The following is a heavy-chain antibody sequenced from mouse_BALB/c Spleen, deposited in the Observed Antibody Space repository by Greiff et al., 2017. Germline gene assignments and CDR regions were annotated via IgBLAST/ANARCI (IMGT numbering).Heavy chain of an antibody. J-gene: IGHJ4*01. CDR2: ISTYYGNT. D-gene: IGHD1-1*01. CDR1: SYTFTDYA. Sequence: QVQLQQSGPELVSPGVSVKISCKGSSYTFTDYAMHWVKQSHAKSLEWIGVISTYYGNTNYNQKFKGKATMTVDKSSSTAYMELARLTSEDSAVYYCARGRYYYGSTLYAMDYWGQGTSVTVSS. V-gene: IGHV1-67*01. CDR3: ARGRYYYGSTLYAMDY.